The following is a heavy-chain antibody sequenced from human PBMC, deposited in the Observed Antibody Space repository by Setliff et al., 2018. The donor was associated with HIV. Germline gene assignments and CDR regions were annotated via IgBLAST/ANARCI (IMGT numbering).Heavy chain of an antibody. Sequence: SETLSLTCAVNGESLSGYYWSWIRQPPGKGLEWIGDITHTRATNYNPSLQSRVTMSVDTSKNQFSLKLNSVTAADTAVYYCVRGGDSSSWYWGRWFDPWGQGTLVTVSS. V-gene: IGHV4-34*01. CDR2: ITHTRAT. CDR1: GESLSGYY. J-gene: IGHJ5*02. D-gene: IGHD6-13*01. CDR3: VRGGDSSSWYWGRWFDP.